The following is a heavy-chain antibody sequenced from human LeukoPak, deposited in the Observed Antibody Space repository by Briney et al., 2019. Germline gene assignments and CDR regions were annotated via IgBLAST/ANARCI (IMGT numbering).Heavy chain of an antibody. CDR1: GFTFSSYS. CDR2: ISSSSSTI. J-gene: IGHJ6*03. Sequence: PGGSLRLSCAASGFTFSSYSMNWVRQAPGKGLEWVSYISSSSSTIYYADSVKGRFTISRDNAKNSLYLQMNSLRAEDTAVYYCARGLQKNYYMDVWGKGTTVTVSS. V-gene: IGHV3-48*01. D-gene: IGHD4-11*01. CDR3: ARGLQKNYYMDV.